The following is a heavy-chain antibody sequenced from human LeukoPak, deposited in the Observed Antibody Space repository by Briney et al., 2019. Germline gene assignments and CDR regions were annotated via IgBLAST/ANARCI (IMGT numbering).Heavy chain of an antibody. CDR3: ARHTYYYDSSGYYPAFDI. Sequence: SETLSLTCTVSGGSISSGGYYWSWIRQHPGKGLEWIGYIYYSGSTYYNPSLKSRVTISVDTSKNQFSLKLSSVTAADTAVYYCARHTYYYDSSGYYPAFDIWGQGTMVTVSS. J-gene: IGHJ3*02. CDR1: GGSISSGGYY. V-gene: IGHV4-31*03. D-gene: IGHD3-22*01. CDR2: IYYSGST.